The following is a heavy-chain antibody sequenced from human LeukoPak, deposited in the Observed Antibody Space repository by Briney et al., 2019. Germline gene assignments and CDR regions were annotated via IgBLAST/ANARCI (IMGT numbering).Heavy chain of an antibody. CDR2: IYPGDSDT. J-gene: IGHJ4*02. CDR3: ARTGYDSSGYYSYYFDY. CDR1: GYRFTSYW. Sequence: GESLKISCKGSGYRFTSYWIGWVRQMPGKGLEWMGIIYPGDSDTRYSPSFQGQVTISADKSISTAYLQWSSLKASDTAMYYCARTGYDSSGYYSYYFDYWGQGTLVTVSS. D-gene: IGHD3-22*01. V-gene: IGHV5-51*01.